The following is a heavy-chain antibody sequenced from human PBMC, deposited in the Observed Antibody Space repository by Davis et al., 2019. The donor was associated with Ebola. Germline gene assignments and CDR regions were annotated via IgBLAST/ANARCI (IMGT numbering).Heavy chain of an antibody. CDR2: ISGDSLYT. CDR3: AREYYYDSSGYSSY. D-gene: IGHD3-22*01. CDR1: GFTFTDYY. J-gene: IGHJ4*02. Sequence: PGGSLRLSCAASGFTFTDYYMGWIRQAPGKGLEWVSYISGDSLYTNYADSVRGRLTISRDDAKNSLYLQMNSLRAEDTAVYYCAREYYYDSSGYSSYWGQGTLVTVSS. V-gene: IGHV3-11*06.